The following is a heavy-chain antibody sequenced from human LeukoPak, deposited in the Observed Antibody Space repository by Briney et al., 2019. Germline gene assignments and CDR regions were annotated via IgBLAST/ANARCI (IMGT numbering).Heavy chain of an antibody. Sequence: GGSLRLSCAASGFTFTSYAMGWVRQAPGKGLEWVSSVIGSGDGTYYADSVKGRFTISRDNSKKTLDLHMDSLRAEDTAVYYCAKERLGGNYGDYAVDYWGQGTMVTVSS. CDR1: GFTFTSYA. V-gene: IGHV3-23*01. CDR3: AKERLGGNYGDYAVDY. J-gene: IGHJ4*02. D-gene: IGHD4-17*01. CDR2: VIGSGDGT.